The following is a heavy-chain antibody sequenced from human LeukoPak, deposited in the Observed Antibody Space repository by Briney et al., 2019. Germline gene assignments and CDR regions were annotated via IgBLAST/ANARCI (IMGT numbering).Heavy chain of an antibody. CDR1: GFTFSSYG. Sequence: GGSLRLSCAASGFTFSSYGMHWVRQAPGKGLEWVAVISYDGSNKYYADSVKGRFTISRDNSKNTLYLQMNSLRAEDTAVYYCAKDLVRYSFSWFDPWGQGTLVTVSS. CDR2: ISYDGSNK. V-gene: IGHV3-30*18. D-gene: IGHD3-9*01. CDR3: AKDLVRYSFSWFDP. J-gene: IGHJ5*02.